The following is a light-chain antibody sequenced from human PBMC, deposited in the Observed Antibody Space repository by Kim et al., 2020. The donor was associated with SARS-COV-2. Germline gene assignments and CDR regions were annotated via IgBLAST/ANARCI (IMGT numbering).Light chain of an antibody. CDR2: GAS. CDR3: QQYNIWPRMYT. CDR1: QSVSSY. V-gene: IGKV3-15*01. J-gene: IGKJ2*01. Sequence: EIVMTQSPATLSVSPGERATLSCRASQSVSSYLAWYQQKPGQAPRLLIYGASTRATGIPARFSGSGSGTEFTLTISSLQSEDFAVYYCQQYNIWPRMYTFGQGTKLEI.